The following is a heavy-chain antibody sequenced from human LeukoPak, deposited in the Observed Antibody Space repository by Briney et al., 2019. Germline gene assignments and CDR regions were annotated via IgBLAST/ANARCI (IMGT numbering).Heavy chain of an antibody. J-gene: IGHJ4*02. V-gene: IGHV1-2*06. CDR3: ARLTAMATFDY. CDR1: RYTFTGYY. CDR2: INPNSGGT. D-gene: IGHD5-18*01. Sequence: ASVKVSCKASRYTFTGYYMHWVQQAPGQGLEWMGRINPNSGGTNYAQKFQGRVTMTRDTSISTAYMELSRLRSDDTAVYYCARLTAMATFDYWGQGTLVTVSS.